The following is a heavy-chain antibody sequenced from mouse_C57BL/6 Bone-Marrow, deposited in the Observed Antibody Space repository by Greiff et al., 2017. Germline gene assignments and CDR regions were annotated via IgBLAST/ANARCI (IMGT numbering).Heavy chain of an antibody. CDR1: GFSLTSYA. Sequence: VHLVESGPGLVAPSQRLSITCTVSGFSLTSYAISWVRQPPGKGLEWLGVIWTGGGTNYNSALKSRLSISKDNSKSQVFLKMNSLQTDDTARYYCARKGVGYGNFYAMDYWGQGTSVTVSS. CDR3: ARKGVGYGNFYAMDY. CDR2: IWTGGGT. J-gene: IGHJ4*01. V-gene: IGHV2-9-1*01. D-gene: IGHD2-1*01.